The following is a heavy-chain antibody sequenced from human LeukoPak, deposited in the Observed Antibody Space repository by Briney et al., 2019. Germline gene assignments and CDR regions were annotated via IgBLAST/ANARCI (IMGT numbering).Heavy chain of an antibody. J-gene: IGHJ3*02. CDR2: INGDGSST. V-gene: IGHV3-74*01. Sequence: GGSLRLSCAASGFTFSSYWMHWVRQAPGKGLVWVSRINGDGSSTSYADSVKGRFTISRDNAKNTLYLQMNSLRAEDTAVYYCARTFARDAFDIWGQGTMVTVSS. CDR1: GFTFSSYW. CDR3: ARTFARDAFDI.